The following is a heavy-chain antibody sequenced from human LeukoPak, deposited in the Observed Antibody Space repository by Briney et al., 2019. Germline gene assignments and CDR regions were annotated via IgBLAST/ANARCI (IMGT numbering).Heavy chain of an antibody. CDR3: ARGYYYDSSGYYRSKYYFDY. CDR2: INPSGGST. CDR1: GYTFTSYY. J-gene: IGHJ4*02. V-gene: IGHV1-46*01. Sequence: ASVKVSCKASGYTFTSYYMHWVRQAPVQGLEWMGIINPSGGSTSYAQKFQGRVTMTRDMSTSTVYMELSSLRSEDTAVYYCARGYYYDSSGYYRSKYYFDYWGQGTLVTVSS. D-gene: IGHD3-22*01.